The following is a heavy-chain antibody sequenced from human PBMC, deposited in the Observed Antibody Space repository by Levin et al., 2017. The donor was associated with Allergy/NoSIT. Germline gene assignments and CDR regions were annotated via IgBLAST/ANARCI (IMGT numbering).Heavy chain of an antibody. D-gene: IGHD3-3*01. J-gene: IGHJ2*01. CDR2: IIPIFGTA. CDR3: ASVGAIFGVASNWYFDL. CDR1: GGTFSSYA. V-gene: IGHV1-69*06. Sequence: SVKVSCKASGGTFSSYAISWVRQAPGQGLEWMGGIIPIFGTANYAQKFQGRVTITADKSTSTAYMELSSLRSEDTAVYYCASVGAIFGVASNWYFDLWGRGTLVTVSS.